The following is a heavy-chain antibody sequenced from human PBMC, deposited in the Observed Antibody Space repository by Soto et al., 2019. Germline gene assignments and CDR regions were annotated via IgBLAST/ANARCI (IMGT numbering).Heavy chain of an antibody. D-gene: IGHD2-15*01. CDR2: ISYDGSNK. Sequence: QVQLVESGGGVVQPGRSLRLSCADSGFTFRSYAMHWVRQAPGKGLECVAVISYDGSNKFYRDYVKGRFTISRDNSKNTLYLQIDSLRYEDTAVYYCARGDREDIAVVVGGRPGEYGVDVWGQGTTVTVSS. V-gene: IGHV3-30-3*01. CDR1: GFTFRSYA. CDR3: ARGDREDIAVVVGGRPGEYGVDV. J-gene: IGHJ6*02.